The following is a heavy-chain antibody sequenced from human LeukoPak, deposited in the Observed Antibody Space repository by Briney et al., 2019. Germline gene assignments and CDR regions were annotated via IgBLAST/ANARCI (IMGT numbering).Heavy chain of an antibody. J-gene: IGHJ5*02. V-gene: IGHV1-69*13. CDR2: IIPIFGTA. Sequence: PVKVSCKASGGTFSSYAISWVRQAPGQGLEWMGGIIPIFGTANYAQKFQGSVTITADESTSTAYMELSSLRSGDTAVYYCARDLGSGSPDRWGQGTLVTVSS. CDR3: ARDLGSGSPDR. CDR1: GGTFSSYA. D-gene: IGHD1-26*01.